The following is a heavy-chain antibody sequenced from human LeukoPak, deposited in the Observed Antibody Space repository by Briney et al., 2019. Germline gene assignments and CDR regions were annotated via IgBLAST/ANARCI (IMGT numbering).Heavy chain of an antibody. CDR2: INGSGGRT. Sequence: GGTLRLSCAASGFNFYNYGISWVRQAPGKGLEWLTGINGSGGRTYYADSVRGRFIVSRDNSQNTVNLEIHSLRAEDTAIYYREKYVVLLGSGSYLAHWGQGTLVTVSS. CDR1: GFNFYNYG. J-gene: IGHJ4*02. D-gene: IGHD3-10*01. CDR3: EKYVVLLGSGSYLAH. V-gene: IGHV3-23*01.